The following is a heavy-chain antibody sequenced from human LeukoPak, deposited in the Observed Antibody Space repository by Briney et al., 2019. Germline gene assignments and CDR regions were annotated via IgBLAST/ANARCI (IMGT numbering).Heavy chain of an antibody. D-gene: IGHD2-2*02. V-gene: IGHV3-23*01. J-gene: IGHJ4*02. CDR1: GFTFSSYA. CDR2: ISGSGGST. Sequence: GGSLRLSCAASGFTFSSYAMSWVRQAPGKGLEWVSAISGSGGSTYYADSVKGRFTISRDNSKNTLYLQMNSLRAEDTAVYYCARGGEYQLLYDYWGQGTLVTVSS. CDR3: ARGGEYQLLYDY.